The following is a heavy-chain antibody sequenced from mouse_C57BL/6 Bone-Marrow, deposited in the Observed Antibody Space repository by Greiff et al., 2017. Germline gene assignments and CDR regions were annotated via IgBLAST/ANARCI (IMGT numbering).Heavy chain of an antibody. CDR1: GFSLTSYG. D-gene: IGHD1-1*01. Sequence: VKLMESGPGLVAPSQSLSITCTVSGFSLTSYGVDWVRQSPGKGLEWLGVIWGVGSTNYNSAPKSRLSISKDNSKSQVFLKMNSLQTDDTAMYYCASSYYGSSSWFAYWGQGTLVTVSA. CDR2: IWGVGST. J-gene: IGHJ3*01. V-gene: IGHV2-6*01. CDR3: ASSYYGSSSWFAY.